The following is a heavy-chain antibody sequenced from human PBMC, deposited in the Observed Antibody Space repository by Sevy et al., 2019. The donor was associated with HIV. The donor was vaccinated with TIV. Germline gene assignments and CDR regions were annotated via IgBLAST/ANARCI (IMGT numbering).Heavy chain of an antibody. V-gene: IGHV3-23*01. CDR2: IRGSGGST. D-gene: IGHD3-22*01. CDR3: ANSGYGGIDFDY. CDR1: GFTFSSYA. Sequence: GGSLRLSCAASGFTFSSYAMSWVRQAPGKGLEWVSAIRGSGGSTYYADSVKGRFTISRDNSKNTLYLQMNSLRAEDTAVYYCANSGYGGIDFDYWGQGTLVTVSS. J-gene: IGHJ4*02.